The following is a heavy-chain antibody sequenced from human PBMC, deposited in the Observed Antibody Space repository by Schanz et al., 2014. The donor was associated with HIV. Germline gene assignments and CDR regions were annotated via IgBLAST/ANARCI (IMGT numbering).Heavy chain of an antibody. CDR1: GFTFSSYG. V-gene: IGHV3-7*01. CDR3: ARENMQKHYYESSGYYSPYYYYGMDV. J-gene: IGHJ6*02. D-gene: IGHD3-22*01. Sequence: VQLVESGGGVVQPGRSLRLSCAASGFTFSSYGMHWVRQAPGKGLEWVANIKQDGSEKYYVDSVKGRFTISRDNAKNSLDLQRNSLGAEDTAVYYCARENMQKHYYESSGYYSPYYYYGMDVWGQGATVTVSS. CDR2: IKQDGSEK.